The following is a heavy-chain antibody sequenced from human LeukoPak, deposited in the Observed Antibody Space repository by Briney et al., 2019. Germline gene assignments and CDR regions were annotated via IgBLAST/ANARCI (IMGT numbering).Heavy chain of an antibody. V-gene: IGHV1-69*13. D-gene: IGHD1-26*01. Sequence: GASVKVSCKASGGTFSSYAISWVRQAPGQGLEWMGGIIPIFGTAKYAQRFQGRVTITADESTSTAYMELSSLRSEDTAVYYCARGRDSGSFTLHDYWGQGTLVTVSS. CDR3: ARGRDSGSFTLHDY. CDR2: IIPIFGTA. CDR1: GGTFSSYA. J-gene: IGHJ4*02.